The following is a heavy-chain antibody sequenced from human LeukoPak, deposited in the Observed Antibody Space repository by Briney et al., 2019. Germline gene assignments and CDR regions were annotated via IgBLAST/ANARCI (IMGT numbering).Heavy chain of an antibody. J-gene: IGHJ4*02. Sequence: SSETLSLTCTVSGGSISSYYWSWIRQPPGKGLEWIGYIYYSGSTNYNPSLKSRVTISVDTSKNQFSLKLSSVTAADTAVYYCASSRPSIAARRRYFDYWGQGTLVTVSS. V-gene: IGHV4-59*01. D-gene: IGHD6-6*01. CDR2: IYYSGST. CDR3: ASSRPSIAARRRYFDY. CDR1: GGSISSYY.